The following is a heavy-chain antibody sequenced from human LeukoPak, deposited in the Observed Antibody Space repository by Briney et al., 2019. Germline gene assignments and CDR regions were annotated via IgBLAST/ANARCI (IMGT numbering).Heavy chain of an antibody. CDR2: INQDGSEI. Sequence: PGGSLRLSCEASGFLFSNSWMSWVRQAPGKGLEWVANINQDGSEINYVDSVKGRLTISRDNAKGSLYLQMNGLRAEDTAVYFCVRDRGYSTFDYWGQGTLVTVSS. CDR3: VRDRGYSTFDY. J-gene: IGHJ4*02. V-gene: IGHV3-7*03. D-gene: IGHD4-23*01. CDR1: GFLFSNSW.